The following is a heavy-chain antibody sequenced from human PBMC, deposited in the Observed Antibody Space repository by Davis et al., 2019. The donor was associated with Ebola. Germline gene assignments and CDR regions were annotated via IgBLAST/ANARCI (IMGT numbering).Heavy chain of an antibody. Sequence: GESLKISCAASGFTFSSYSMNWVRQAPGKGLKWVSSISSSSSYIYYADSVKGRFTISRDNAKNSLYLHMDTLRHEDTAVYYCARDPISPSRSGLSFNYGMDVWGHGTTVTVSS. D-gene: IGHD6-19*01. V-gene: IGHV3-21*04. CDR3: ARDPISPSRSGLSFNYGMDV. J-gene: IGHJ6*02. CDR2: ISSSSSYI. CDR1: GFTFSSYS.